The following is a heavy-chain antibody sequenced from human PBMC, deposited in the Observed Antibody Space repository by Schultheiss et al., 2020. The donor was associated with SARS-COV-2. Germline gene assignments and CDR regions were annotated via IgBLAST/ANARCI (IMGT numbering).Heavy chain of an antibody. V-gene: IGHV4-4*07. CDR1: GGSISSYY. D-gene: IGHD1-26*01. CDR2: IYTSGST. J-gene: IGHJ4*02. CDR3: ARGAGSYYILDY. Sequence: SETLSLTCTVSGGSISSYYWSWIRQPPGKGLEWIGRIYTSGSTSYNPSLKSRVTISVDTSKNQFSLKLSSVTAADTAVYYCARGAGSYYILDYWGQGTLVTVSS.